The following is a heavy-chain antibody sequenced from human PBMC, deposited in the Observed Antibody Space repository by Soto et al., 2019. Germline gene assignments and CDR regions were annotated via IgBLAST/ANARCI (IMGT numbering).Heavy chain of an antibody. CDR2: IYYSGTT. V-gene: IGHV4-61*01. CDR3: ARTTAVPNTLRSRYYFDY. CDR1: GGSVSDKTYY. Sequence: SETLSLTCSVSGGSVSDKTYYWSWIRQSPGKGLEGIGYIYYSGTTNYNPSLKSRVTISVDTSKNQFSLRLDSVTAADTALYYCARTTAVPNTLRSRYYFDYWGQGTLVTVSS. D-gene: IGHD4-17*01. J-gene: IGHJ4*02.